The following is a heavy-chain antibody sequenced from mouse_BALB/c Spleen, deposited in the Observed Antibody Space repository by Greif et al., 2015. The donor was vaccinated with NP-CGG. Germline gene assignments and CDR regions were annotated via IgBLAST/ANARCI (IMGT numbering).Heavy chain of an antibody. CDR3: ARGWYGNYYYAMDY. CDR2: ISSGGST. Sequence: EVQLQQSGGGLVKPGGSLKLSCAASGFTFSSYAMSWVRQTPEKRLEWVASISSGGSTYYQDSVKGRFTISRDNARNILYLQMSNLRSEDTAMYYCARGWYGNYYYAMDYWGQGTSVTVSS. CDR1: GFTFSSYA. D-gene: IGHD2-10*02. V-gene: IGHV5-6-5*01. J-gene: IGHJ4*01.